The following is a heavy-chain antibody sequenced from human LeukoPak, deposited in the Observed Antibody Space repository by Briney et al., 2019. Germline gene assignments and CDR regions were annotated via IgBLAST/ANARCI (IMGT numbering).Heavy chain of an antibody. CDR3: AHRGKSSGWYYFDY. CDR2: ISGSGGST. V-gene: IGHV3-23*01. D-gene: IGHD6-19*01. J-gene: IGHJ4*02. Sequence: GGSLRLSCAASGFTFGTYAMTWVRQAPGKGLEWVSVISGSGGSTNYADSVKGRFTISRDNSKNTLYLQMNSLRAEDTAVYYCAHRGKSSGWYYFDYWGQGTLVTVSS. CDR1: GFTFGTYA.